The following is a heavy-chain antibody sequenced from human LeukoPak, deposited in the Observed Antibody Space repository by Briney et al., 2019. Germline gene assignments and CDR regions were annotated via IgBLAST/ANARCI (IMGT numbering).Heavy chain of an antibody. J-gene: IGHJ4*02. V-gene: IGHV4-34*01. CDR2: IDHSGSP. CDR3: GSRRTAMFGLITGPIDY. CDR1: GGSFSDYY. Sequence: SETLSLTCAVYGGSFSDYYRTWIRQPPGKGLEWIGEIDHSGSPNNNPSLKSRVSISFDTSKNQFSLKLTSVTAADTAVYYCGSRRTAMFGLITGPIDYWGQGTLVTVSS. D-gene: IGHD3/OR15-3a*01.